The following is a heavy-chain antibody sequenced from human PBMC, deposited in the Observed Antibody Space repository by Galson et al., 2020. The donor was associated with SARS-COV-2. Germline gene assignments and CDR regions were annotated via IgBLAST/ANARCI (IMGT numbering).Heavy chain of an antibody. CDR1: GFTFRNYG. CDR3: ARREEDNKRRGLEH. V-gene: IGHV3-33*01. Sequence: GESLKISCAASGFTFRNYGMHWVRQAPGKGLEGVAGIFYDGNYKYYGDSVKGRFTISRDNSKNTVYLQMNSLTAEDTAVYYCARREEDNKRRGLEHWGQGILVTVSS. J-gene: IGHJ4*02. CDR2: IFYDGNYK. D-gene: IGHD1-1*01.